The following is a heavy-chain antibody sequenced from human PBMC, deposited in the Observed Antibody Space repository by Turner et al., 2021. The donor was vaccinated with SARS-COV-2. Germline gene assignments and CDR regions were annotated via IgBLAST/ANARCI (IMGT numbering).Heavy chain of an antibody. CDR3: ARGANGNFDY. Sequence: EVQLVESGGGLVKPGGSLRLSCAASGFTFSSYSMNWVRQAPGKGLEWVSSVSSTSNYIFYADSVKGRFTISRDNAKNSLCLQMNSLRVEDTAVYYCARGANGNFDYWGQGALVTVSS. J-gene: IGHJ4*02. V-gene: IGHV3-21*01. CDR1: GFTFSSYS. D-gene: IGHD1-26*01. CDR2: VSSTSNYI.